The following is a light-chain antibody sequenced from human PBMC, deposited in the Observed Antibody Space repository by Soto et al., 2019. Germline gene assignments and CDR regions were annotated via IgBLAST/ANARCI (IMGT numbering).Light chain of an antibody. Sequence: QSALTQPASVSGSPGQSITIPCSGRSSDLGGLNYVSWYQPHPGKVPKLIIYKVDNRPSGISDRFAASKSGNTASLTISGLPAEDEAHYYCSSYTTVPSPQWVFAGGTKLTVL. V-gene: IGLV2-14*01. CDR1: SSDLGGLNY. CDR3: SSYTTVPSPQWV. J-gene: IGLJ3*02. CDR2: KVD.